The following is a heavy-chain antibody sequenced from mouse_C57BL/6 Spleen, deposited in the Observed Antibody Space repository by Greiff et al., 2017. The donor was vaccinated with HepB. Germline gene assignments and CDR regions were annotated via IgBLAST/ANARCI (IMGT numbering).Heavy chain of an antibody. CDR3: AREYDGYWEAMDY. V-gene: IGHV1-7*01. D-gene: IGHD2-3*01. Sequence: VQLQQSGAELAKPGASVKLSFKASGYTFTSYWMHWVKQRPGQGLEWIGYINPSSGYTKYNQKFKDKATLTADKSSSTAYMQLSSLTYEDSAVYYCAREYDGYWEAMDYWGQGTSVTVSS. CDR2: INPSSGYT. J-gene: IGHJ4*01. CDR1: GYTFTSYW.